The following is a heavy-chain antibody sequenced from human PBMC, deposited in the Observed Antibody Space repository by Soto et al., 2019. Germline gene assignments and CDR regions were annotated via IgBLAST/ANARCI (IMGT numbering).Heavy chain of an antibody. J-gene: IGHJ4*02. CDR2: ISSTGSIT. Sequence: EVQLLESGGGVVQRGGSLRLSCAASGFTFSNYAMTWVRQAPGKGLEWASLISSTGSITYYADSVKGRFTISRYNSQSTLSLQINRLRAADTAVYYCAKSLRSAAFDFWGQGALVTVFS. V-gene: IGHV3-23*01. CDR1: GFTFSNYA. CDR3: AKSLRSAAFDF.